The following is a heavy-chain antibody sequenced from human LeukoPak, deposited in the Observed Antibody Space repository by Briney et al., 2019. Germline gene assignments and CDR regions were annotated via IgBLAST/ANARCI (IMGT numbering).Heavy chain of an antibody. D-gene: IGHD2-15*01. V-gene: IGHV1-2*06. CDR2: INPNSGGT. CDR3: ARRFALGGSLQTLDY. J-gene: IGHJ4*02. CDR1: GYTFTGYY. Sequence: ASVKVSCKASGYTFTGYYMHWVRQAPGQGLEWMGRINPNSGGTNYAQKFQGRVTMTRDTSISTAYMELSRLRSDDTAVYYCARRFALGGSLQTLDYWGQGTLVTVSS.